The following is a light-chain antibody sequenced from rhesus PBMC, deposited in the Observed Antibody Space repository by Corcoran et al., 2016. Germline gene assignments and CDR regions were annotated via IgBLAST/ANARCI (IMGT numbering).Light chain of an antibody. CDR3: QQHDNYPYS. Sequence: DIQMTQSPSSLSASVGDRVTITCRASQGISNWLAWYQQKPGKAPKLLIYRASNLETRVPSRFSGSVSVTDFTLPISSLQPEDIATYCCQQHDNYPYSFSRGAKVEIK. V-gene: IGKV1-69*01. CDR2: RAS. CDR1: QGISNW. J-gene: IGKJ2*01.